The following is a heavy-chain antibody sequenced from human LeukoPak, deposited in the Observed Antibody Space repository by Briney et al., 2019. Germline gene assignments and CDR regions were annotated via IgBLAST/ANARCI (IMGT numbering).Heavy chain of an antibody. CDR1: GYTFTNYY. J-gene: IGHJ4*02. V-gene: IGHV1-46*01. CDR3: ARGVYSSSSGDY. CDR2: INPSDGST. Sequence: ASVKVSCKASGYTFTNYYMHWVRQAPGQRLEWMGRINPSDGSTTYAQKFQGRVTMTRDMSTSTVYMELSSLRSEDTAVYFCARGVYSSSSGDYWGQGTLVTVSS. D-gene: IGHD6-6*01.